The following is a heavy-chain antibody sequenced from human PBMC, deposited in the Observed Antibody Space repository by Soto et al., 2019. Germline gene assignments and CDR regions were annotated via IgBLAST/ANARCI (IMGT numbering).Heavy chain of an antibody. D-gene: IGHD3-10*01. CDR1: GYTFTNFW. CDR2: IHPADSDT. Sequence: GESLKISCKASGYTFTNFWIGWVRRMPGKGLEWMGIIHPADSDTRYSPSFQGQVTISADKSISTAYLQWSSLKASDTAMYYCARVMGSYSSGYFHYWGQGSLVTVSS. J-gene: IGHJ4*02. CDR3: ARVMGSYSSGYFHY. V-gene: IGHV5-51*01.